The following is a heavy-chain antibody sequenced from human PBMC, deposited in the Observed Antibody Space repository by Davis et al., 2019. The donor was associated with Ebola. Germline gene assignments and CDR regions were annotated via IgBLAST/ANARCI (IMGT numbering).Heavy chain of an antibody. J-gene: IGHJ4*02. D-gene: IGHD6-19*01. CDR1: GFSFSHYG. CDR3: AVAGFYRFDS. Sequence: HTGGSLRLSCAASGFSFSHYGMNWVRQAPGKGLEWVSGISDSGGSTIAYADSVKGRFSISRDNAKNTLYLQMNSLTAEDTAVYYCAVAGFYRFDSWGQGTLVTVSS. V-gene: IGHV3-74*01. CDR2: ISDSGGSTI.